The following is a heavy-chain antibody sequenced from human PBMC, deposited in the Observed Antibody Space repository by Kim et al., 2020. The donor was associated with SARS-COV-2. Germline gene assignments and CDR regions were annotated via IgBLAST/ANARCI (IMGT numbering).Heavy chain of an antibody. V-gene: IGHV4-4*02. Sequence: SETLSLTCAVSGGSISSSNWWSWVRQPPGKGLEWIGVIYHSGSTNYNPSLESRVTISVDKSKNQFSLKLSSVTAADTAVYYCARVPPPIPSIAVAYHWYFDLWGRGTLVTVSS. D-gene: IGHD6-19*01. J-gene: IGHJ2*01. CDR3: ARVPPPIPSIAVAYHWYFDL. CDR2: IYHSGST. CDR1: GGSISSSNW.